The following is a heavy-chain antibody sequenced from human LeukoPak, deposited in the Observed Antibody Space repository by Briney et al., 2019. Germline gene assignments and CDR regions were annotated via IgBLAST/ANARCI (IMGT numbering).Heavy chain of an antibody. Sequence: GGSLRLSCAASGFTFSSYSMNWVRQAPGKGLEWVSSISSSSSYIYYADSVKGRFTISRDNSKNTLYLQMNSLRAEDTAVYYCAKTTMVRGVDVNWFDPWGQGTLVTVSS. D-gene: IGHD3-10*01. CDR1: GFTFSSYS. CDR3: AKTTMVRGVDVNWFDP. CDR2: ISSSSSYI. J-gene: IGHJ5*02. V-gene: IGHV3-21*04.